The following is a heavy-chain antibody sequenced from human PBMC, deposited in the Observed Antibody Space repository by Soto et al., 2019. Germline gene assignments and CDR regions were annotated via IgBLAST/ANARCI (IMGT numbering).Heavy chain of an antibody. CDR3: ARYYDILTGYFAWSNWFDP. V-gene: IGHV1-18*01. CDR2: ISAYNGNT. D-gene: IGHD3-9*01. J-gene: IGHJ5*02. CDR1: GYTFTSYG. Sequence: ASVKVSCKASGYTFTSYGISWVRQAPGQGLEGMGWISAYNGNTNYAQKLQGRVTMTTDTSTSTAYMELRSLRSDDTAVYYCARYYDILTGYFAWSNWFDPWGQGTLVTVSS.